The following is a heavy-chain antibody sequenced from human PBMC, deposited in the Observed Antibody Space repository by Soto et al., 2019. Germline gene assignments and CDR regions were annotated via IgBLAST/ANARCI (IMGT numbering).Heavy chain of an antibody. D-gene: IGHD2-15*01. V-gene: IGHV4-39*01. Sequence: QLQLQESGPGLVKPSETLSLTCTVSGGSISSSSYYWGWIRQPPGKGLEWIGSIYYSASTYYNPSLKSPVRITVDTSKKQFALRLSSVTAADTAVYYCATHIVVVVAAKVWFDPSGQGTLVTVSS. CDR1: GGSISSSSYY. CDR3: ATHIVVVVAAKVWFDP. J-gene: IGHJ5*02. CDR2: IYYSAST.